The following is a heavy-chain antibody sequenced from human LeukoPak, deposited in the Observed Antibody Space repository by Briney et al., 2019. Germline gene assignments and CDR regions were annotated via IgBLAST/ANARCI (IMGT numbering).Heavy chain of an antibody. V-gene: IGHV1-2*04. Sequence: ASVKVSCKASGYTFTGYYMHWVRQAPGQGLEWMGWINPNSGGTNYAQKFQGWVTMTRDTSISTAYMELSRLRSDDTAVYYCARERGSYCSGGSCYPNWFDPWGQGTLVTVSS. J-gene: IGHJ5*02. D-gene: IGHD2-15*01. CDR3: ARERGSYCSGGSCYPNWFDP. CDR2: INPNSGGT. CDR1: GYTFTGYY.